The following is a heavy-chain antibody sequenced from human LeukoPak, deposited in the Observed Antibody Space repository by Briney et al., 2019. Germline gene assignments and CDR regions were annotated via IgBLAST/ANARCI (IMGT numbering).Heavy chain of an antibody. D-gene: IGHD6-19*01. CDR1: GGSFSGYY. CDR3: ARLRVAGTLDY. CDR2: INHSGST. Sequence: PSETLSLTCAVYGGSFSGYYWSWIRQPPGKGLEWIGEINHSGSTNYNPSLKSRVTISVDTSKNQFSLKLISVTAADTAVYYCARLRVAGTLDYWGQGTLVTVSS. J-gene: IGHJ4*02. V-gene: IGHV4-34*01.